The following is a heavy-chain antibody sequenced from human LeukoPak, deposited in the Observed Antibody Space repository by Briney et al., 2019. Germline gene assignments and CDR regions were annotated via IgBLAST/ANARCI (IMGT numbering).Heavy chain of an antibody. CDR1: GGSISSYY. CDR2: IYYSGST. J-gene: IGHJ6*03. CDR3: ARSQPIIGIASVEEYYYYYMDV. D-gene: IGHD3-3*01. Sequence: PSETLSLTCTVSGGSISSYYWSWIRQPPGKGLEWIGYIYYSGSTNYNPSLKSRVTISVDTSKNQFSLKLSSVTAADTAVYYCARSQPIIGIASVEEYYYYYMDVWGKGTTVTISS. V-gene: IGHV4-59*08.